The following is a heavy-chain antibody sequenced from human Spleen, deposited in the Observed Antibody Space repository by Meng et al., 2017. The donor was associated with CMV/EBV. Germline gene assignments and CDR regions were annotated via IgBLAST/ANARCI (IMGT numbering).Heavy chain of an antibody. J-gene: IGHJ5*02. D-gene: IGHD2-2*01. CDR1: GGSFSGYY. V-gene: IGHV4-34*01. CDR2: IDHSGST. CDR3: APRQLLYRFWFHP. Sequence: LTCAVYGGSFSGYYWSWIRQPPGKGLEWIGEIDHSGSTNYNPSLKGRVTISIDTSKNQISLKLSSATAADTAIYYCAPRQLLYRFWFHPWDQGTLVTV.